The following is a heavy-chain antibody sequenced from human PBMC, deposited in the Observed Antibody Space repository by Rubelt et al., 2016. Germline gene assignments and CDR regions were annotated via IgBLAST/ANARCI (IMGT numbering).Heavy chain of an antibody. D-gene: IGHD2-8*01. Sequence: EVQLVESGGGLVQPGGSLRLSCAASGFTFSTFSTTWVRQAPGKGLEWVANINQAGSEEHYVGSVKGRFTISSDNTKNSLYLQMNNLRAEDTAVYYCAGGRNGALWGQGTLVIVSS. CDR3: AGGRNGAL. V-gene: IGHV3-7*03. CDR2: INQAGSEE. J-gene: IGHJ4*02. CDR1: GFTFSTFS.